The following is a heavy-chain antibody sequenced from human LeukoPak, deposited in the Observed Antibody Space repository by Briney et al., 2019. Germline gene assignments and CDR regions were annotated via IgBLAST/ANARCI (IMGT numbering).Heavy chain of an antibody. CDR3: ARVPMVRGVIIPNWFDP. CDR1: GYTFTSYG. CDR2: ISAYNGNT. V-gene: IGHV1-18*04. D-gene: IGHD3-10*01. J-gene: IGHJ5*02. Sequence: ASAKVSCKASGYTFTSYGISWVRQAPGQGLEWMGWISAYNGNTNYAQKLQGRVTMTTDTSTSTAYMELRSLRSDDTAVYYCARVPMVRGVIIPNWFDPWGQGTLVTVSS.